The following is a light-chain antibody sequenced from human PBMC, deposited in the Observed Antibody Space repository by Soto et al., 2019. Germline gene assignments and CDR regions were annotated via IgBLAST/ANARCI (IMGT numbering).Light chain of an antibody. Sequence: DIQMTQSPSSPSASVGDRVTITCRASQNIRSYLNWYQQKPGKAPQLLIYATSSLQTGVPSRFSASGSGTDFSLVISDLQPEDSATYYCQQGYSSRWTSGRGTKVEI. V-gene: IGKV1-39*01. CDR3: QQGYSSRWT. J-gene: IGKJ1*01. CDR2: ATS. CDR1: QNIRSY.